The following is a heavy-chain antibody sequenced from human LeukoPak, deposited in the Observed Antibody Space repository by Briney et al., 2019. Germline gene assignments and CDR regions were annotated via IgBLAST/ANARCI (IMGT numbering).Heavy chain of an antibody. CDR2: ITDSGRST. Sequence: GGSLRLSCAAPGFSLDNSAMSWVRQAPGKGLQWVSSITDSGRSTNYADSVKGRFTISRDNSKNTMYLHMNSLTAGDPAVYYCAKHPGPYGGNPFNLWGQGTLVTVSS. V-gene: IGHV3-23*01. J-gene: IGHJ5*02. D-gene: IGHD4/OR15-4a*01. CDR1: GFSLDNSA. CDR3: AKHPGPYGGNPFNL.